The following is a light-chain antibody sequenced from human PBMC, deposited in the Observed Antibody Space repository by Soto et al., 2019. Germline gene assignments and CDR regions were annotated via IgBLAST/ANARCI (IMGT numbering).Light chain of an antibody. CDR1: QSISSW. CDR2: KAS. V-gene: IGKV1-5*03. CDR3: QQYNSYPWT. Sequence: DIQMTQSPSTLSASVGDRVTITCRARQSISSWLVWYQQKPGKAPKLLIYKASSLQSGVPSRFSGSGSGTEFTLTISSLQPDDFATYYCQQYNSYPWTFGQGTKVEIK. J-gene: IGKJ1*01.